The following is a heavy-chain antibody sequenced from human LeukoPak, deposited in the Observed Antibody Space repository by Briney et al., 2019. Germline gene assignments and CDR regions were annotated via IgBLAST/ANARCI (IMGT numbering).Heavy chain of an antibody. J-gene: IGHJ4*02. D-gene: IGHD6-19*01. Sequence: ASVKVSCKASGYTFTGYYMHWVRQAPGQGLEWMGWINPNSGGTNYAQKFQGRVTMTRDTSISTAHMELSRLRSDDTAVYYCARDLIAVAGKGYWGQGTLVTVSS. CDR3: ARDLIAVAGKGY. V-gene: IGHV1-2*02. CDR2: INPNSGGT. CDR1: GYTFTGYY.